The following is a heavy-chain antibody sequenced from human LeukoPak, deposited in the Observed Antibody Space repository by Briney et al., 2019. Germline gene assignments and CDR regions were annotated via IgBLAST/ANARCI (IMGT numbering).Heavy chain of an antibody. CDR2: IYTSGST. CDR1: GGSISSGSYY. J-gene: IGHJ4*02. CDR3: ARELRAYDFWSGYPDY. Sequence: PSETLSLTCTVSGGSISSGSYYWSWIRQPAGKGLEWIGRIYTSGSTNYNPSLKSRVTISVDTSKNQFSLKLSSVTAADTAVYYCARELRAYDFWSGYPDYWGQGTLVTVSS. V-gene: IGHV4-61*02. D-gene: IGHD3-3*01.